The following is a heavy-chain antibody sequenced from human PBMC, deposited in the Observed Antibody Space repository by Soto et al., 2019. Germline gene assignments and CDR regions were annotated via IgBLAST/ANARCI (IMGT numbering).Heavy chain of an antibody. CDR3: ARPRFRGMDV. V-gene: IGHV3-7*03. J-gene: IGHJ6*02. D-gene: IGHD3-10*01. CDR1: GFRISNYF. CDR2: IKEDGSEK. Sequence: GGSLRLSCVGSGFRISNYFMSWVRQAPGKGLEWVANIKEDGSEKYYVESVKGRFTISRDNAKNSLYLQVNSLRDEDTAVYYCARPRFRGMDVWGQGTTVTGSS.